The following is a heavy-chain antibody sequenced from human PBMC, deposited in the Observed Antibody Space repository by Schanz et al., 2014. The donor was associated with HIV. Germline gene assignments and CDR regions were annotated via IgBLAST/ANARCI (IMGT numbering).Heavy chain of an antibody. V-gene: IGHV3-72*01. CDR2: SRVKSDIYAT. D-gene: IGHD2-15*01. Sequence: VQLVESGGGVVQPGRSLRLSCAGSGFSFDTLGRTSFLPSPFPFLSLVARSRVKSDIYATEYAASVTGRFTISRDDSKNSVYLQMNSLNIEDTAVYYCRGYRFYFGVPIGGQGNTVTVS. CDR3: RGYRFYFGVPI. J-gene: IGHJ6*02. CDR1: GFSFDTLG.